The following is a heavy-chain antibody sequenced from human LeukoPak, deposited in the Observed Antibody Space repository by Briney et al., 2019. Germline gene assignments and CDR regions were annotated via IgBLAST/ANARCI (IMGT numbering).Heavy chain of an antibody. CDR3: ARVPRELGAY. V-gene: IGHV1-2*02. J-gene: IGHJ4*02. CDR2: INPNSGGT. CDR1: GYTFTGYY. D-gene: IGHD3-16*01. Sequence: ASVKVSCKASGYTFTGYYMHWVRQAPGQGLEWMGWINPNSGGTNYAQKFQGRVTMTRDTSISTAYMELSSLRSEDTALYYCARVPRELGAYWGQGTLVTVSS.